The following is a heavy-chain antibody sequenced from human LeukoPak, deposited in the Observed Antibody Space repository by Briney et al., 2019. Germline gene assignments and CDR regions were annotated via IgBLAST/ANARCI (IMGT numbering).Heavy chain of an antibody. CDR2: IYSGGST. CDR3: ATLRGGWFFEY. Sequence: GGSLRLSCAASGFTVSSSYMSWVRQAPGKGLEWVSVIYSGGSTYYADSVEGRFTISRDNSKNTLYLQMNSLRAEDTAVYYCATLRGGWFFEYWVQGTLVTVSS. V-gene: IGHV3-53*01. J-gene: IGHJ4*02. CDR1: GFTVSSSY. D-gene: IGHD6-19*01.